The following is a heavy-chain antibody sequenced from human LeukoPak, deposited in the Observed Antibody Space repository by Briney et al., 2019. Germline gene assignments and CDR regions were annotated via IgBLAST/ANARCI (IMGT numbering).Heavy chain of an antibody. CDR3: AKSIAARPEEDYYYYGMDV. D-gene: IGHD6-6*01. CDR1: GFTFSSYA. Sequence: PGGSLRLSCTASGFTFSSYAMSWVRQAPGKGLEWVSAISGSGGSTYYADSVKGRFTISRDNSKNSLYLQMNSLRAEDTAVYYCAKSIAARPEEDYYYYGMDVWGQGTTVTVSS. CDR2: ISGSGGST. J-gene: IGHJ6*02. V-gene: IGHV3-23*01.